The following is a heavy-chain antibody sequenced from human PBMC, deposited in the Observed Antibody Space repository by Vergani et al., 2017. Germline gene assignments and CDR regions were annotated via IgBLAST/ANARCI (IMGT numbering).Heavy chain of an antibody. J-gene: IGHJ6*02. CDR2: ISYDGSNK. D-gene: IGHD4-17*01. Sequence: QVQLVESGGGVVQPGRSLRLSCAASGFTFSSYAMHWVRQAPGKGLEWVAVISYDGSNKYYADSVKGRFTISRDNSKNTLYLQMNSLRVEDTAVYYCARAYTVTTEYYYGMDVWGQGTTVTVSS. CDR3: ARAYTVTTEYYYGMDV. CDR1: GFTFSSYA. V-gene: IGHV3-30-3*01.